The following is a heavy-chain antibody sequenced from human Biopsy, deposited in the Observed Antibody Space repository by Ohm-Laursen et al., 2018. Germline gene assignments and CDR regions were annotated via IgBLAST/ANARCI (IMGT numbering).Heavy chain of an antibody. CDR1: GDSVTKYY. CDR2: IYYSVMT. J-gene: IGHJ5*02. Sequence: SDTLSLTCTVSGDSVTKYYWSWIRQPPGKGLEWIGHIYYSVMTNYNPSLQSRVSISVDTSRNQVSLTLSSVTAADTAVYYCARVRSGGRVTVFGVEVKTGWLDTWGQGTLVTVSS. CDR3: ARVRSGGRVTVFGVEVKTGWLDT. D-gene: IGHD3-3*01. V-gene: IGHV4-59*02.